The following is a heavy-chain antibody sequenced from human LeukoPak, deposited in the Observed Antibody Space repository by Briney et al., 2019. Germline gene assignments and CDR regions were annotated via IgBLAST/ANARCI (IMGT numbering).Heavy chain of an antibody. CDR1: GFTFSSYW. J-gene: IGHJ3*02. D-gene: IGHD6-6*01. V-gene: IGHV3-74*01. CDR3: VREYSSSSGRAFDI. Sequence: GGSLRLSCAASGFTFSSYWMHWVRQAPGKGLVWVSRISTDGSSTNSADSVEGRLTISRDNAKNTLYLQMNSLGAEDTAVYYCVREYSSSSGRAFDIWGQGTMVTVSP. CDR2: ISTDGSST.